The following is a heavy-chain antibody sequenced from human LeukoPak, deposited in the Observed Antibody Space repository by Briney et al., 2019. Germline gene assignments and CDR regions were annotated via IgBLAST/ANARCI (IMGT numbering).Heavy chain of an antibody. Sequence: SETLSLTCTVSGGSISSYYWSWIRQPPGKGLEWIGYIYYSGSTNYNPSLKSRVTISVDTSKNQFSLKLSSVTAADTAVYYCGGGWYTLPVDYWGQGTLVTVSS. D-gene: IGHD6-19*01. CDR2: IYYSGST. J-gene: IGHJ4*02. CDR1: GGSISSYY. CDR3: GGGWYTLPVDY. V-gene: IGHV4-59*01.